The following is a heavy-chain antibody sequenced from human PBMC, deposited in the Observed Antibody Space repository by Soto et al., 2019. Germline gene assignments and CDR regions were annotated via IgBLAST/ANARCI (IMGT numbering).Heavy chain of an antibody. D-gene: IGHD6-13*01. Sequence: HLVESGGGLVKPGGSLRLSCAASGFTVNNAWMHWVHQAPGKGLEWVGRIRSKTDGGTTDYAAPVKGRFTISRDDSENTLYLQVNSLKIEDTAVYYCMTFRLAEGPAYWGQGTLVTVSS. CDR3: MTFRLAEGPAY. CDR2: IRSKTDGGTT. V-gene: IGHV3-15*07. J-gene: IGHJ4*02. CDR1: GFTVNNAW.